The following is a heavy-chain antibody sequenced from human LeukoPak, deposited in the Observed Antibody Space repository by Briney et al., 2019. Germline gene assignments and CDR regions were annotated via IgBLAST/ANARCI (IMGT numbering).Heavy chain of an antibody. Sequence: GGSLRLSCAASGFTVSSNYMSGVRQAPGKGLEWVSVIYSGGSTYYADSVKGRFTISRDNSKNTLYLQMNSLRAEDTAVYYCARVKGGGSYYTRVDDAFDIWGQGTMVTVSS. D-gene: IGHD1-26*01. CDR2: IYSGGST. V-gene: IGHV3-53*01. CDR1: GFTVSSNY. J-gene: IGHJ3*02. CDR3: ARVKGGGSYYTRVDDAFDI.